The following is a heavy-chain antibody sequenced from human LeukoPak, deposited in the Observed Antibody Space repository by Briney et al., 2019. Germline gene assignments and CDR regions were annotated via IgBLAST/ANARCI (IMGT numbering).Heavy chain of an antibody. CDR2: ISWNSGSI. Sequence: PGGSLRLSCAASGFTFDDYAMHWVRQAPGKGLEWVSGISWNSGSIGYADSVKGRFTISRDNAKNSLYLRMNSLRAEDTAVYYCASGYNWKDHFDYWGQGTLVTVS. J-gene: IGHJ4*02. CDR3: ASGYNWKDHFDY. V-gene: IGHV3-9*01. D-gene: IGHD1-1*01. CDR1: GFTFDDYA.